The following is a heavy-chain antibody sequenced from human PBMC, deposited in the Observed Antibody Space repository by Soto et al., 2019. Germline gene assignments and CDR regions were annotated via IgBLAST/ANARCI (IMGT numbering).Heavy chain of an antibody. CDR1: GFTFSSYG. CDR2: ISYDGSNK. CDR3: AKAQGSSSSPYYYYGMDV. Sequence: GGSLRLSCAASGFTFSSYGMHWVRQAPGKGLEWVAVISYDGSNKYYADSVKGRFTISRDNSKNTLYLQMNSLRAEDTAVYYCAKAQGSSSSPYYYYGMDVWGQGTTVTVSS. V-gene: IGHV3-30*18. D-gene: IGHD6-6*01. J-gene: IGHJ6*02.